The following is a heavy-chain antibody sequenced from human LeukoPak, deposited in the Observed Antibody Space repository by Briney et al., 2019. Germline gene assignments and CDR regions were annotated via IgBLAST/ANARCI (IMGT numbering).Heavy chain of an antibody. CDR2: IIPILGIA. V-gene: IGHV1-69*04. Sequence: SVKVSCKASGGTFSSYTISWVRQAPGQGLEWMGRIIPILGIANYAQKFQGRVTITADKSTSTAYMELSSLRSEDTAVYYCAREDVVVPAAMSWFDPWGQGTLVTDSA. CDR1: GGTFSSYT. CDR3: AREDVVVPAAMSWFDP. D-gene: IGHD2-2*01. J-gene: IGHJ5*02.